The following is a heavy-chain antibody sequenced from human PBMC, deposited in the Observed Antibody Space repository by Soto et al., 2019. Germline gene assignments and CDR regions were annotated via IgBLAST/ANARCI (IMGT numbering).Heavy chain of an antibody. Sequence: GFGAKPVNPTPTLPLTCTFSGFSLRTRGMCVNWVRQPPGKALEWLARIDWDDDKFYSASLKTRLIISKDTSKNQVVLVMTNMDPVDTATYYCARIAKDDTGSYPFDYWGRGTLVTVSS. D-gene: IGHD1-26*01. V-gene: IGHV2-70*16. CDR3: ARIAKDDTGSYPFDY. J-gene: IGHJ4*02. CDR2: IDWDDDK. CDR1: GFSLRTRGMC.